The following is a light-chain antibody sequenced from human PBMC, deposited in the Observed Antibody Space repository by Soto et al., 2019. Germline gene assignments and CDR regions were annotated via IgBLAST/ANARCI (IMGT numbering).Light chain of an antibody. J-gene: IGKJ1*01. CDR1: QGISSA. CDR3: QQYNNWPPLT. V-gene: IGKV1D-13*01. Sequence: AIQLTQSPSSLSASVGDRVTITCRASQGISSALAWYQQKPGKAPNLLIYDASRLESGVPSRFSGSGSGTDFTLTISSLQPEDFAVYYCQQYNNWPPLTFGQGTKVEIK. CDR2: DAS.